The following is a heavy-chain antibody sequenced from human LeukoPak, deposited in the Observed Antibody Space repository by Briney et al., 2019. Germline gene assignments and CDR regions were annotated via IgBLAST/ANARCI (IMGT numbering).Heavy chain of an antibody. D-gene: IGHD2-15*01. Sequence: GASVKVSCKASGYTFTSYGISWVRQAPGQGLEWMGWISAYNGNTNYAQKLQGRVTMTTDTSTSTAYMELRSLRSDDTAVYYCARQGLVVVAATRCYYYGMDVWGQGTTVTVSS. CDR1: GYTFTSYG. CDR2: ISAYNGNT. CDR3: ARQGLVVVAATRCYYYGMDV. V-gene: IGHV1-18*01. J-gene: IGHJ6*02.